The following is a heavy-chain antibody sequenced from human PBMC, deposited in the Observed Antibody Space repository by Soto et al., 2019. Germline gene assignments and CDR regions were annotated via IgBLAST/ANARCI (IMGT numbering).Heavy chain of an antibody. J-gene: IGHJ4*02. Sequence: PSETLSLTCTVSGGSIKVGGYYWGWIRQPPGKGLEWVATIYYSGTTYYNPSLKSRLTISLDTSRNQFSLDLTSVTAADTAVYYCARLAYSHYSTWGQGTLVNVSS. V-gene: IGHV4-39*01. CDR2: IYYSGTT. CDR1: GGSIKVGGYY. CDR3: ARLAYSHYST. D-gene: IGHD5-12*01.